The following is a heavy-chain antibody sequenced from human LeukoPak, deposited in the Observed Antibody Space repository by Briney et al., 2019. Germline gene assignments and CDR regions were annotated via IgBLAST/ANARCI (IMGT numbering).Heavy chain of an antibody. D-gene: IGHD3-22*01. V-gene: IGHV1-8*01. J-gene: IGHJ5*02. Sequence: ASVKVSCKASGYTFTSYDINWVRQATGQGLEWMGWMNPNSGNTGYAQKFQGRVAMTRDTSISTAYMELSSLRSEDTAVYYCARMSYYDSSGDNWFDPWGQGTLVTVSS. CDR3: ARMSYYDSSGDNWFDP. CDR1: GYTFTSYD. CDR2: MNPNSGNT.